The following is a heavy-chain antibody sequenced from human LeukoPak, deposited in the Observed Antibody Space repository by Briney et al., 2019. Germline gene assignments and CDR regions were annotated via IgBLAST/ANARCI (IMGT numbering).Heavy chain of an antibody. CDR1: GFTFDDYA. D-gene: IGHD3-22*01. V-gene: IGHV3-9*03. CDR3: AKDIGYYDSSGYDY. Sequence: GGSLRLSCAASGFTFDDYAMHWVRQAPGKGLEWVSGISWNSGSIGYADSVKDRFTISRDNAKNSLYLQMNSLRAEDMALYYCAKDIGYYDSSGYDYWGQGTLVTVSS. CDR2: ISWNSGSI. J-gene: IGHJ4*02.